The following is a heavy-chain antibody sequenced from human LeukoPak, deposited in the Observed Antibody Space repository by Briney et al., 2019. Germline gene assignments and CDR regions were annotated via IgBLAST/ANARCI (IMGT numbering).Heavy chain of an antibody. Sequence: GGSLRLSCAASGFTFSSYGMHWVRQAPGKGLEWVSAISGSGGGTYYADSVKGRFTISRDNSKNTLYLQMNSLRAEDTAVYYCAKGHRYSSGSHSVDYWGQGTLVAVSS. CDR1: GFTFSSYG. V-gene: IGHV3-23*01. CDR3: AKGHRYSSGSHSVDY. CDR2: ISGSGGGT. J-gene: IGHJ4*02. D-gene: IGHD6-19*01.